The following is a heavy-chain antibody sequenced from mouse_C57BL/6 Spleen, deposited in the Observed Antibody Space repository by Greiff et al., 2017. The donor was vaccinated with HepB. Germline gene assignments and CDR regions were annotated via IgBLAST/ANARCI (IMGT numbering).Heavy chain of an antibody. V-gene: IGHV3-6*01. Sequence: EVQRVESGPGLVKPSQSLSLTCSVTGYSITSGYYWNWIRQFPGNKLEWMGYISYDGSNNYNPSLKNRISITRDTSKNQFFLKLNSVTTEDTATYYCAREREIYYGIFAYWGQGTLVTVSA. CDR2: ISYDGSN. J-gene: IGHJ3*01. D-gene: IGHD2-1*01. CDR3: AREREIYYGIFAY. CDR1: GYSITSGYY.